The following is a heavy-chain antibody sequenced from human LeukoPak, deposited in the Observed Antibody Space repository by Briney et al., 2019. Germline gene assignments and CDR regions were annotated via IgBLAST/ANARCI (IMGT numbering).Heavy chain of an antibody. J-gene: IGHJ4*02. D-gene: IGHD3-22*01. V-gene: IGHV3-30-3*01. CDR3: ARDGDGVVVVPDPGIYFDY. CDR2: ISYDGSNK. Sequence: PGGSLRLSCAASGFSGLSSFNSYAMHWVRQAPGKGLEWVAVISYDGSNKYYADSVKGRFTISRDNSKNTLYLQMNSLRAEDTAVYYCARDGDGVVVVPDPGIYFDYWGQGTLVTVSS. CDR1: GFSGLSSFNSYA.